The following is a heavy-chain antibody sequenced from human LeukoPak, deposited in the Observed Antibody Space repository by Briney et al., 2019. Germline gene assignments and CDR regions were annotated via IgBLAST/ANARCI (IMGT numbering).Heavy chain of an antibody. D-gene: IGHD3-16*01. CDR3: ARSRGTFLTHDY. V-gene: IGHV3-66*01. J-gene: IGHJ4*02. CDR2: INSGGGT. Sequence: GGSLRLSCVVSGLTVSSNYMSWVRQAPGKGLEWVSVINSGGGTYYADSVKGRFTISRDNSKNTVYLQMNSLRVEDTAVYYCARSRGTFLTHDYWGQGTLVTVS. CDR1: GLTVSSNY.